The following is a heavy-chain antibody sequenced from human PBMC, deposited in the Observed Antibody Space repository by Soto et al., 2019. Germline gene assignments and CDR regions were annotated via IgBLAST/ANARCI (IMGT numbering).Heavy chain of an antibody. D-gene: IGHD1-7*01. V-gene: IGHV4-4*02. CDR3: ASRDPGTSVDY. CDR2: IYRTGST. Sequence: TLSLTCAVSGGSFTSNNWWTCVRQPPGQGLEWIGEIYRTGSTNYNPSLKSRVTISLDKSENQFSLKVTSLTAADTAVYYCASRDPGTSVDYWGQGTLVTVSS. J-gene: IGHJ4*02. CDR1: GGSFTSNNW.